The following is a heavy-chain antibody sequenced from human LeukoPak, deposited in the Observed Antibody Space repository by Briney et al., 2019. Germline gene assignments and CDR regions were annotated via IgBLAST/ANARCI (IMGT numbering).Heavy chain of an antibody. CDR3: ARELVPIAAAGTIGWFDP. V-gene: IGHV1-18*01. Sequence: ASVKVSCKASGYTFTCYGISWVRQAPGQGLEWMGWISVYNGNTNYAQKLQGRVTMTTDTSTSTAYMELRSLRSDDTAVYYCARELVPIAAAGTIGWFDPWGQGTLVTVSS. D-gene: IGHD6-13*01. J-gene: IGHJ5*02. CDR1: GYTFTCYG. CDR2: ISVYNGNT.